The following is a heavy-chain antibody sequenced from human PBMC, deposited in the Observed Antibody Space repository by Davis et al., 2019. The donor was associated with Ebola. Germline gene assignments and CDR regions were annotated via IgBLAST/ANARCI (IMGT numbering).Heavy chain of an antibody. CDR3: TIGGTTGGFDY. J-gene: IGHJ4*02. V-gene: IGHV1-18*04. CDR1: GYTFTSYG. CDR2: ISPYNGNT. Sequence: AASVKVSCKASGYTFTSYGISWVRQAPGQGLEWMGWISPYNGNTNYAQKFQGRVTMIDDTSTDTVYMELSSLRSEDTAVYYCTIGGTTGGFDYWGQGTLITVSS. D-gene: IGHD1-14*01.